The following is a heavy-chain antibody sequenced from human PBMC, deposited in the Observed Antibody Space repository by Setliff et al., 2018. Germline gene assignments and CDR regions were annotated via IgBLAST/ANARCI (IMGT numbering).Heavy chain of an antibody. V-gene: IGHV3-74*01. CDR1: GFTFSSHW. J-gene: IGHJ5*02. Sequence: GGSLRLSCAAAGFTFSSHWMHWVRQAPGKRLMWVSRINNDGSSTTYEDSVKGRFTISRDNAKNTLYLQMNSLRAEDTAVYYCARGGEGRDDSNSGSWGQGTLVTVSS. CDR2: INNDGSST. D-gene: IGHD2-21*02. CDR3: ARGGEGRDDSNSGS.